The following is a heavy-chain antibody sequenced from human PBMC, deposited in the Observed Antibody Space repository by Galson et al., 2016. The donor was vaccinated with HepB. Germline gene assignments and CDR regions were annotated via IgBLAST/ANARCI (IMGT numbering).Heavy chain of an antibody. D-gene: IGHD2-15*01. J-gene: IGHJ6*02. Sequence: SVKVSCKASGYTFTSYGITWVRQAPGQGLEWMGWTSVYNGNTNYAQKFQGRVTMTTDTSTSTAYMELRSLRSDDTAVYYCAREGYIVVGVGTPFRYYLGMDVWGQGTTVTASS. CDR3: AREGYIVVGVGTPFRYYLGMDV. CDR2: TSVYNGNT. V-gene: IGHV1-18*01. CDR1: GYTFTSYG.